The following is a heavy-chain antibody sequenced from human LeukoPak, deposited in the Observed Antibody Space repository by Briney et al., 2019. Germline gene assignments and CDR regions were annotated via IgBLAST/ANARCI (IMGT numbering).Heavy chain of an antibody. CDR3: VSGHSGDYDEDY. Sequence: GGSLRLSCPATGFTVYMSWVREAGGKGLEWVSVIYSDGTIYYADSVKGRFTISRDNSKNTLSLQMNSLRAEDTAVYYCVSGHSGDYDEDYWGQGTLVTVSS. CDR2: IYSDGTI. CDR1: GFTVY. D-gene: IGHD4-17*01. V-gene: IGHV3-53*01. J-gene: IGHJ4*02.